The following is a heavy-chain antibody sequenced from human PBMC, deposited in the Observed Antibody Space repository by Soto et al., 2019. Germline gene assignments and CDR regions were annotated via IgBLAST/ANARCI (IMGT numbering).Heavy chain of an antibody. D-gene: IGHD2-15*01. CDR2: ISGSGGSI. J-gene: IGHJ6*03. V-gene: IGHV3-9*01. Sequence: PGGSLRLSCAASGFTFSSYAMTWVRQAPGRGLEWVSIISGSGGSIGYADSVKGRFTISRDNAKNSLYLQMNSLRAEDTALYYCAKGSGGSSYYYYMDVWGKGTTVTVSS. CDR3: AKGSGGSSYYYYMDV. CDR1: GFTFSSYA.